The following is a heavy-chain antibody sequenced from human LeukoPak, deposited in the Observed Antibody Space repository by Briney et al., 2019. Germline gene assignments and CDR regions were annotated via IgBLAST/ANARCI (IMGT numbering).Heavy chain of an antibody. D-gene: IGHD3-10*01. CDR1: GYPFTNYD. V-gene: IGHV1-8*01. CDR2: MNPNSGNT. CDR3: ARAMVRGVKVIGY. Sequence: ASVKVSCKASGYPFTNYDINWVRQATGQGLEWMGWMNPNSGNTGYAQKFQGRVTMTRNTSISTAYMELSSLRSEDTAVYYCARAMVRGVKVIGYWGQGTLVTVPS. J-gene: IGHJ4*02.